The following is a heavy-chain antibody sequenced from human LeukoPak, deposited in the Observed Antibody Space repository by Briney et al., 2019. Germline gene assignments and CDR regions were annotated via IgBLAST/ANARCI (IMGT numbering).Heavy chain of an antibody. CDR3: ASYKLAYGDYDGLKHQYYYYYGMDV. V-gene: IGHV1-69*04. Sequence: ASVKVSCKASGGTFSSYAISWVRQAPGQGLEWMGRIIPILGIANYAQKFQGRVTITADKSTSTAYMELSSLRSEDTAVYYCASYKLAYGDYDGLKHQYYYYYGMDVWGQGTTVTVSS. D-gene: IGHD4-17*01. CDR2: IIPILGIA. J-gene: IGHJ6*02. CDR1: GGTFSSYA.